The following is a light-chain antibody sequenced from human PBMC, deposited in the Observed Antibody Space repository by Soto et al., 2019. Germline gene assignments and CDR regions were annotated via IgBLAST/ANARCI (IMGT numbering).Light chain of an antibody. J-gene: IGLJ2*01. CDR3: SSYTSSSTLL. V-gene: IGLV2-14*01. Sequence: QSALTQPASVSGSPGQSITISGTGTSRDVGGYNYVSWYQQHPGKAPKLMIYEVSNRPSGVSNRFSGSKSGNTASLTISGLQAEDEADYYCSSYTSSSTLLFGGGTKLTVL. CDR1: SRDVGGYNY. CDR2: EVS.